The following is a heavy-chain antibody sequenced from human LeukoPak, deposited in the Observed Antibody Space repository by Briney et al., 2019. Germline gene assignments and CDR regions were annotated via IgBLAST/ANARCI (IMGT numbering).Heavy chain of an antibody. D-gene: IGHD6-19*01. CDR2: FDPEDGET. V-gene: IGHV1-24*01. CDR3: ATAYSSGFTNWFEP. Sequence: ASVKVSCKGSGYTLTELSMLWVRQAPGKGLEWMGGFDPEDGETIYAQKFQGRVTMTEDTSTDTAYMELSSLRSEDTAAYYCATAYSSGFTNWFEPWGPGTLVTVSS. J-gene: IGHJ5*02. CDR1: GYTLTELS.